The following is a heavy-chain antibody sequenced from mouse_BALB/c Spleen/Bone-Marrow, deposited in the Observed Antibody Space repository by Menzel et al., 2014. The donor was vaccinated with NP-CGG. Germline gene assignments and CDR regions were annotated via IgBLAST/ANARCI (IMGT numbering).Heavy chain of an antibody. Sequence: QVQLQQSGTEVVRPGASVKLSCKASGYSFTTYWMNWVKQRPGQGLEWIGMIHPSDSETRLNQKFKDKATLTVDKSSSAAYIKLNSPTSEDSAVYYCAREKVYYGISWFAYWGQGTLVTVSA. CDR2: IHPSDSET. V-gene: IGHV1-61*01. D-gene: IGHD2-1*01. CDR1: GYSFTTYW. J-gene: IGHJ3*01. CDR3: AREKVYYGISWFAY.